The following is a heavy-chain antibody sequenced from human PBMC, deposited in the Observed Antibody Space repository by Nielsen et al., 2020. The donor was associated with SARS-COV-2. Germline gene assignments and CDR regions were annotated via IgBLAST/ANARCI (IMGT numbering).Heavy chain of an antibody. CDR3: ATGYSYGYYWHY. J-gene: IGHJ4*02. D-gene: IGHD5-18*01. Sequence: SVKVSCKVSGYTLTELSMHWVRKAPGKGLEWMGGFDPEDGETVYAQKFQARVTMTEDTSTDTAHTELSSLRSEDTAVYYCATGYSYGYYWHYWGQGTLVTVSS. CDR1: GYTLTELS. V-gene: IGHV1-24*01. CDR2: FDPEDGET.